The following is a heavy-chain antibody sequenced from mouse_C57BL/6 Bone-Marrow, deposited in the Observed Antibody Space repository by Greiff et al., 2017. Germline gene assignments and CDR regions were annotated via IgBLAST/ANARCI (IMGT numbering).Heavy chain of an antibody. J-gene: IGHJ4*01. CDR1: GFTFSSYG. Sequence: EVHLVESGGDLVKPGGSLKLSCAASGFTFSSYGMSWVRQTPDKRLEWVAIISSGGSYTYYPDSVKGRFTISRDNAKNTLYLQMSSLKSEDTAMYYCARQGVYYGMDYWGQGTSVTVSS. CDR2: ISSGGSYT. V-gene: IGHV5-6*01. CDR3: ARQGVYYGMDY.